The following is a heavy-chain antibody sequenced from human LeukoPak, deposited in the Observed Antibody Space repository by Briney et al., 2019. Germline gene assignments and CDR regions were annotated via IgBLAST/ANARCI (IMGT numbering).Heavy chain of an antibody. D-gene: IGHD5-12*01. CDR2: IYYSGST. CDR3: ARGGGYSDPGFDY. V-gene: IGHV4-39*07. J-gene: IGHJ4*02. CDR1: GGSISTSSYY. Sequence: SETLSLTCTVSGGSISTSSYYWGWIRQPPGKGLECIGNIYYSGSTNYNPSLKSRVTISVDTSKNQFSLKLSSVTAADTAVYYCARGGGYSDPGFDYWGQGTLVTVSS.